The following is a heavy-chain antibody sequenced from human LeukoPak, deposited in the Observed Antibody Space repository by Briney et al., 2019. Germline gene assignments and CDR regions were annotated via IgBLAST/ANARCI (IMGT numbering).Heavy chain of an antibody. CDR2: IYYSGST. Sequence: PSETLSLTCTVPGGSISGYYWNWIRQPPGKGLEWIGYIYYSGSTKYHTSLTSRVTISLDTSKNHFSLKLSSVTAADTAVYYCARQTGYGLVSLDFWGQGTLVTVSS. D-gene: IGHD3-10*01. CDR3: ARQTGYGLVSLDF. J-gene: IGHJ4*02. V-gene: IGHV4-59*08. CDR1: GGSISGYY.